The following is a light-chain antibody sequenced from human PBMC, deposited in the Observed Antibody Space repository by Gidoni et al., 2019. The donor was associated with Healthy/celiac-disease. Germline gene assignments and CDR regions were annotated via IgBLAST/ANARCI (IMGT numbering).Light chain of an antibody. CDR3: SSDTSSSTLVV. J-gene: IGLJ2*01. V-gene: IGLV2-14*01. CDR2: EVS. Sequence: QSALTQPASVSGSPGQSITIPCTGTSSDVGGYNYVSWYQQHPGTAPKLMIYEVSNRPSGVSNRFFGSKSGNTASRTISGLQAEDEADYYCSSDTSSSTLVVFGGGTKLTVL. CDR1: SSDVGGYNY.